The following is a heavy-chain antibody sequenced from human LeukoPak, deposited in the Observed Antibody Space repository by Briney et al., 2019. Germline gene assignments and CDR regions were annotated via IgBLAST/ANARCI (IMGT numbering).Heavy chain of an antibody. Sequence: GASVTVSCTVSGYTLTELSMHWVRQAPGKGLEWMGGFDPEDGETIYAQKFQGRVTMTEDTSTDTAYMELRSLRSDDTAVYYCARGDVVVPAAEFDYWGQGTLVTVSS. CDR3: ARGDVVVPAAEFDY. J-gene: IGHJ4*02. CDR1: GYTLTELS. CDR2: FDPEDGET. V-gene: IGHV1-24*01. D-gene: IGHD2-2*01.